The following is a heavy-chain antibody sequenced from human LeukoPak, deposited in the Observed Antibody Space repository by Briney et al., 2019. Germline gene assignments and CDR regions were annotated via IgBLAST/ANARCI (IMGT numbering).Heavy chain of an antibody. Sequence: PGGSLRLSCAASGFTFSSYSMNWVRQAPGKGLEWVSSISSSSSYIYYADSVKGRFTISRDNAKNSLYLQMNSLRAEDTAVYYCARDPPPAGIAAAGMPVDPWGQGTLVTVSS. V-gene: IGHV3-21*01. CDR1: GFTFSSYS. J-gene: IGHJ5*02. CDR3: ARDPPPAGIAAAGMPVDP. CDR2: ISSSSSYI. D-gene: IGHD6-13*01.